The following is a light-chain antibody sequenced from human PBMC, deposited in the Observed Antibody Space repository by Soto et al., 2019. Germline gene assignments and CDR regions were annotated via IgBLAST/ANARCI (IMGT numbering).Light chain of an antibody. Sequence: EIVMTQSPATLSVSPGDRVTLSCRASKSIGSNVAWYQQKPGQAPRLLMYGTSVRATGIPARFSGSGSETEFTLTISGLQSEDFAIYYCQQWIRWTFGQGTRLELK. CDR1: KSIGSN. CDR2: GTS. V-gene: IGKV3-15*01. CDR3: QQWIRWT. J-gene: IGKJ1*01.